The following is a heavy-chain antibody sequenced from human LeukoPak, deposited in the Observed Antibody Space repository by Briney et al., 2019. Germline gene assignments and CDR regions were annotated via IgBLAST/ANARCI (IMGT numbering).Heavy chain of an antibody. J-gene: IGHJ4*02. D-gene: IGHD1-26*01. CDR2: INPTGGTT. CDR3: ARGLGGSYNDY. V-gene: IGHV1-46*01. CDR1: GYTFTNYY. Sequence: ASVKVSCKASGYTFTNYYMHWVRQAPGQGLEWMGVINPTGGTTTYAQKFQGRVTMTRDTSTRTVYMEVSSLRSDDTAVYYCARGLGGSYNDYWGQGTLVTVSS.